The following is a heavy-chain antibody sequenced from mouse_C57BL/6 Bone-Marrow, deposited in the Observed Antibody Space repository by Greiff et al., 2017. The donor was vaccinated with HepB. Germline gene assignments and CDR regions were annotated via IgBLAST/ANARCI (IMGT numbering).Heavy chain of an antibody. V-gene: IGHV10-1*01. CDR3: VRLYGYNYAMDY. D-gene: IGHD2-2*01. CDR2: IRSKSNNYAT. CDR1: GFSFNTYA. J-gene: IGHJ4*01. Sequence: EVMLVESGGGLVQPKGSLKLSCAASGFSFNTYAMNWVRQAPGKGLEWVARIRSKSNNYATYYADSVKDRFTISRDDSESMLYLQMNNLKTEDTAMYYCVRLYGYNYAMDYWGQGTSVTVSS.